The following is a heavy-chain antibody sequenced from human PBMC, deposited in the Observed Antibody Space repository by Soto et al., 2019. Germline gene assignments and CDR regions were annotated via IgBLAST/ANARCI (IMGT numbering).Heavy chain of an antibody. D-gene: IGHD5-12*01. V-gene: IGHV4-59*12. Sequence: SETLSLTCTVSGGSISSYYWSWIRQPPGKGLEWIGYIYYSGSTNYNPSLKSRVTISVDTSKNQFSLKLSSVTAADTAVYYCARAYSGYDHAYAFDIWGQGTMVTVSS. CDR1: GGSISSYY. CDR2: IYYSGST. CDR3: ARAYSGYDHAYAFDI. J-gene: IGHJ3*02.